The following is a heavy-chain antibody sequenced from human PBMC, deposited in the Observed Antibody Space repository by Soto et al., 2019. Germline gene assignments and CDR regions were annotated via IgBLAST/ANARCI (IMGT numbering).Heavy chain of an antibody. D-gene: IGHD3-22*01. J-gene: IGHJ3*02. Sequence: SDTLSLTCAVSGGSISSSNWWSWVRQPPGKGLEWTGEIYHSGSTNYNPSLKSRVTISVDKSKNQFSLKLSSVTAADTAVYYCALLYDSSGYYSNAFDIWGQGTMVTVSS. CDR1: GGSISSSNW. V-gene: IGHV4-4*02. CDR2: IYHSGST. CDR3: ALLYDSSGYYSNAFDI.